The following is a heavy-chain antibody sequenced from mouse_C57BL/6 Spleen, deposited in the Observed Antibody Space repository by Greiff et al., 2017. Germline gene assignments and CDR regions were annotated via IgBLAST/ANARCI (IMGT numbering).Heavy chain of an antibody. CDR3: TRGGGSFAY. Sequence: VKLMESGAELVRPGASVTLSCKASGYTFTDYEMHWVKQTPVHGLEWIGAIDPETGGTAYNQKFKGKAILTADKSSSTAYMELRSLTSEDSAVYYCTRGGGSFAYWGQGTLVTVSA. D-gene: IGHD1-1*02. J-gene: IGHJ3*01. CDR2: IDPETGGT. CDR1: GYTFTDYE. V-gene: IGHV1-15*01.